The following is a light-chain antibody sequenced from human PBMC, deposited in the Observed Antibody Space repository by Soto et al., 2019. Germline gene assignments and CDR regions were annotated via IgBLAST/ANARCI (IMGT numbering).Light chain of an antibody. Sequence: QSVLTQRPSVSGAPGQRVTISCTGSTSNIGAIYDVHWYQQLPGTAPKLLIYGNSNRPSGVPDRFSGSKSGTSASLAITGLRAEDEADYYCQSYDSSLSGWVFGAGTKVTVL. V-gene: IGLV1-40*01. CDR3: QSYDSSLSGWV. CDR1: TSNIGAIYD. J-gene: IGLJ3*02. CDR2: GNS.